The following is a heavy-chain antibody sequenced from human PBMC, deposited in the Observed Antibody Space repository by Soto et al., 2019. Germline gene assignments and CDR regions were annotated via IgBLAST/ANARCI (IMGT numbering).Heavy chain of an antibody. CDR3: ARGNNVLRFLEWLLVDYYYGMGV. CDR2: INHSGST. Sequence: PSETLSLTCAVYGGSFSGYYWSWIRQPPGKGLEWIGEINHSGSTNYNPSLKSRVTISVDTSKNQFSLKLSSVTAADTAVYYCARGNNVLRFLEWLLVDYYYGMGVWGQGTTVTVSS. CDR1: GGSFSGYY. V-gene: IGHV4-34*01. D-gene: IGHD3-3*01. J-gene: IGHJ6*02.